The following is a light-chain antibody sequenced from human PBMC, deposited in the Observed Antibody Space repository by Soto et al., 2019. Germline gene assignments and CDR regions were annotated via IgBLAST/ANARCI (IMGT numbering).Light chain of an antibody. J-gene: IGKJ2*01. Sequence: DIPMTQSPSSLSASVGDRVTITCRASQSIRRSLNWYQQKPGKAPKLLIYAASSLQSGVPSRFSGTGAGTEFTLTISSLQPDDFATYYCQQYNSYPYTFGQGTKLEIK. CDR2: AAS. V-gene: IGKV1-17*01. CDR1: QSIRRS. CDR3: QQYNSYPYT.